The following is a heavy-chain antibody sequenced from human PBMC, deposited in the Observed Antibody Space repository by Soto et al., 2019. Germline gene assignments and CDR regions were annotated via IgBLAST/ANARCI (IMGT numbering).Heavy chain of an antibody. CDR3: ARGRGYSGYDLGY. D-gene: IGHD5-12*01. V-gene: IGHV4-59*01. Sequence: QVQLQESGPGLVKPSEPLSLTCTVSGDSISSYYWNWIRQPPGKGLEWIGYTYYSGSTDYNPSLKSRVTISVDTSKNQFSLKLTSVTAADTAVYYCARGRGYSGYDLGYWGQGTLVTVSS. J-gene: IGHJ4*02. CDR1: GDSISSYY. CDR2: TYYSGST.